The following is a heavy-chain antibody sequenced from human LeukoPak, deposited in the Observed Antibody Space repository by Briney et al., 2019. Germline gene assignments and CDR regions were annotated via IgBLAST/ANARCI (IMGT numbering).Heavy chain of an antibody. D-gene: IGHD4-17*01. V-gene: IGHV3-23*01. CDR2: ISSGVST. J-gene: IGHJ5*02. CDR1: GFTFSTYA. CDR3: ANPPTVTTIRFDP. Sequence: GGSLRLSCAASGFTFSTYAMSWVRQAPGKGLEWVSTISSGVSTYYADSVKGRFTISRDNSKNTLYLQLNTLRAEDTAVYYCANPPTVTTIRFDPWGQGTLVTVSS.